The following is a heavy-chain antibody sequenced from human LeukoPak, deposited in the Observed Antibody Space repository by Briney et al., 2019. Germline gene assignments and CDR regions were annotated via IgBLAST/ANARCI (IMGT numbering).Heavy chain of an antibody. CDR1: GYTFTSYD. Sequence: ASVKVSCKASGYTFTSYDISWVRQATGQGLEWMGWMNPNSGNTGYAQKFQGRVTMTRNTSISTAYMELSSLRSEDTAVYYCARGYIVVVPAATEEDYYYGMDVWGQGTTVTVSS. V-gene: IGHV1-8*01. CDR2: MNPNSGNT. J-gene: IGHJ6*02. D-gene: IGHD2-2*01. CDR3: ARGYIVVVPAATEEDYYYGMDV.